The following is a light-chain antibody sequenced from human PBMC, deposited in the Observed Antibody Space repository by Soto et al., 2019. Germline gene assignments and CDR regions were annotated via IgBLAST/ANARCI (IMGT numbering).Light chain of an antibody. CDR2: KAS. J-gene: IGKJ1*01. V-gene: IGKV1-5*03. CDR1: QDIGSF. Sequence: DIQMTQSPSTLSASVGDRVTISCRASQDIGSFLAWYQHKPGKAPKLLIYKASTLKSGVPSRFSGSGSGTEFTLTISSXQPXDFATYYCQQYNSYSEAFGQGTKVDIK. CDR3: QQYNSYSEA.